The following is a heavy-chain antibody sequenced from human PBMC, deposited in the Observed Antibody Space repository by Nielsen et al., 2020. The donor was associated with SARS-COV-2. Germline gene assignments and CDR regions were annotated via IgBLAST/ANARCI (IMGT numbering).Heavy chain of an antibody. D-gene: IGHD3-16*01. Sequence: GESLKISCAASGFTFSSYSMNWVRQAPGKGLEWVSSISSSSSYIYYADSVKGRFTISRDNAKNSLYLQMNSLRAEDTAVYYCARDGMITFGGAEYYYYGMDVWGQGTTVTVSS. CDR1: GFTFSSYS. J-gene: IGHJ6*02. V-gene: IGHV3-21*01. CDR2: ISSSSSYI. CDR3: ARDGMITFGGAEYYYYGMDV.